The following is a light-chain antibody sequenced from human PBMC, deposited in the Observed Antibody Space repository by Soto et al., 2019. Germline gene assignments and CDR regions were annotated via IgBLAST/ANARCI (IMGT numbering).Light chain of an antibody. CDR2: GNN. Sequence: QSVLTQPPSVSGAPGQRVSISCTGSSPNIGAGYGVHWYHQLPGTAPKLLIFGNNNRPSGVPDRFSGSKSDTSASLGITGLQAEDEADYYCQSYDSSLNGYVFGTGTKVTVL. CDR3: QSYDSSLNGYV. CDR1: SPNIGAGYG. J-gene: IGLJ1*01. V-gene: IGLV1-40*01.